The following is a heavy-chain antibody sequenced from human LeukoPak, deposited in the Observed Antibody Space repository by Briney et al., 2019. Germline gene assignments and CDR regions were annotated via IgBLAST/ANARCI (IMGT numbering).Heavy chain of an antibody. CDR2: ISAYNGNT. V-gene: IGHV1-18*04. Sequence: ASVKVSCKASGYTFTSYGISWVRQAPGQGLEWMGWISAYNGNTNYAQKLQGRVTMTTDTSTNTAYMELRSLRSDDTAVYYCAREFVDGYSGYGSFDYWGQGTLVTVSS. J-gene: IGHJ4*02. CDR3: AREFVDGYSGYGSFDY. D-gene: IGHD5-12*01. CDR1: GYTFTSYG.